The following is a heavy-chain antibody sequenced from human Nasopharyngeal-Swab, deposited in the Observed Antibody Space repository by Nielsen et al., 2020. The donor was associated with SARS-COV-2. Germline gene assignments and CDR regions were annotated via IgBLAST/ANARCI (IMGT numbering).Heavy chain of an antibody. CDR2: IVVGSGNT. CDR3: ATVKTYYYDSSGDRGDAFDI. V-gene: IGHV1-58*01. CDR1: GFTFTSSA. Sequence: SVKVSCKASGFTFTSSAVQWVRQARGQRLEWIGWIVVGSGNTNYAQKFQERVTITRDMSTSTAYMELSSLRSEDTAVYYCATVKTYYYDSSGDRGDAFDIWGQGTMVTVSS. J-gene: IGHJ3*02. D-gene: IGHD3-22*01.